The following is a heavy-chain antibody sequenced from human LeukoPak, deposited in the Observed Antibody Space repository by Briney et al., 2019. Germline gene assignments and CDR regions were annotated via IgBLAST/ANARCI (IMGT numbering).Heavy chain of an antibody. J-gene: IGHJ4*02. CDR3: AHGRKEMTIQLSGAYYFDY. Sequence: ESGPTLVNPTQTLTLTCTFSGFSVTTSEVAVGWIRQPPGKALEYLAIIYWDGDKRYSPSLRSRLSITMDASKSQVTLSMTNMDPVDTATYYCAHGRKEMTIQLSGAYYFDYWGQGTLVIVSS. V-gene: IGHV2-5*02. CDR2: IYWDGDK. CDR1: GFSVTTSEVA. D-gene: IGHD5-18*01.